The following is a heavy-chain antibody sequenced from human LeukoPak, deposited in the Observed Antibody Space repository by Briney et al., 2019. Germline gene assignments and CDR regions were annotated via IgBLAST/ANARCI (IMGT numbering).Heavy chain of an antibody. CDR2: IKGDGSEK. CDR1: GFTFSSYG. J-gene: IGHJ6*03. D-gene: IGHD3-16*01. Sequence: GGSLRLSCAASGFTFSSYGMSWVRLAPGKGLEWVANIKGDGSEKWYADSVKGRFTISRDNAQNSVHLQMNSLRAEDTAVYYCARAGGYYYYYMDVWGKGTRVTVSS. V-gene: IGHV3-7*01. CDR3: ARAGGYYYYYMDV.